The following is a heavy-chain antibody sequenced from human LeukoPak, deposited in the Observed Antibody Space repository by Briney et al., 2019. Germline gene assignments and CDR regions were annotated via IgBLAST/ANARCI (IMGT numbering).Heavy chain of an antibody. J-gene: IGHJ4*02. Sequence: GGSLRLSCAASGFTFSSYGMHWGRQAPGKGLEWVAVISYDGSNKYYADSVKGRFTVSRDNSKNTLYLQLNSLRAEDTAVYYCAKDRYSSGWLYYFDYWGQGTLVTVSS. D-gene: IGHD6-19*01. V-gene: IGHV3-30*18. CDR1: GFTFSSYG. CDR2: ISYDGSNK. CDR3: AKDRYSSGWLYYFDY.